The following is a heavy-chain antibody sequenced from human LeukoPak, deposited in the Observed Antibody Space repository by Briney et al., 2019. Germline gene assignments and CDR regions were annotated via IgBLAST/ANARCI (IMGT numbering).Heavy chain of an antibody. D-gene: IGHD3-10*01. J-gene: IGHJ6*03. Sequence: PGGSLRLSCAASGFTFSSYSMNWVRQAPGKGLEWVSYISSSSSTIYYADSVKGRFTISRDNAKNSLYLQMNSLRAEDTAVYCCASHYGSGSNYYYYYMDVWGKGTTVTVSS. CDR2: ISSSSSTI. CDR1: GFTFSSYS. V-gene: IGHV3-48*01. CDR3: ASHYGSGSNYYYYYMDV.